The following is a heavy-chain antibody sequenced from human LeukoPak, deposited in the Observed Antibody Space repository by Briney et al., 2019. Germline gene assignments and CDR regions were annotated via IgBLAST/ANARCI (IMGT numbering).Heavy chain of an antibody. CDR2: INGDGGST. V-gene: IGHV3-74*01. J-gene: IGHJ3*02. CDR1: GFSFSTYW. D-gene: IGHD1-26*01. Sequence: PGGSLSLSCVASGFSFSTYWMHWVRQAPGKGLEWVSRINGDGGSTSYADSVKGRFTISRDNAKNTVYLQMNSLRVEDTAVYYCIRDFGSVGATNAFDIWGQGTMVTVSS. CDR3: IRDFGSVGATNAFDI.